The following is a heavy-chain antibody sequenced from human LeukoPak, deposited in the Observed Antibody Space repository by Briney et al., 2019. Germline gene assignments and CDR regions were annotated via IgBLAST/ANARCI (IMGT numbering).Heavy chain of an antibody. V-gene: IGHV3-30-3*01. J-gene: IGHJ4*02. CDR2: ISYDGSNK. CDR1: GFTFSSYA. Sequence: GRSLRLSCAASGFTFSSYAMHWVRQAPGKGLEWVAAISYDGSNKYYADSVKGRFTISRDNSKNTLYLQMNSLRAEDTAVYYCASYDSSGYYFDYWGQGTLVTVSS. D-gene: IGHD3-22*01. CDR3: ASYDSSGYYFDY.